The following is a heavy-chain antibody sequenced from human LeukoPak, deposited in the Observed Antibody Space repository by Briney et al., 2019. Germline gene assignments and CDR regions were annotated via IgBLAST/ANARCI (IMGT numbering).Heavy chain of an antibody. CDR3: ASIGYSSSWNPIYFDY. CDR2: ISGSGGST. J-gene: IGHJ4*02. V-gene: IGHV3-23*01. CDR1: GFTFSSYA. D-gene: IGHD6-13*01. Sequence: GGSLRLSCAASGFTFSSYAMSWVRQAPGKGLEWVSAISGSGGSTYYADSVKGRFTISRDNAKNSLYLQMNSLRAEDTAVYYCASIGYSSSWNPIYFDYWGQGTLVTVSS.